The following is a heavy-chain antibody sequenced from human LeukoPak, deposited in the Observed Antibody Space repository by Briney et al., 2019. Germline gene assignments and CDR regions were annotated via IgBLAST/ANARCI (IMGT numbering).Heavy chain of an antibody. CDR1: GFTFSNYA. CDR2: ISGSGGST. Sequence: GGSLSLSCAASGFTFSNYAMNWVRQAPGKGLEWVSAISGSGGSTYYADSVKGRFTISRDNSKNTLYLQMNSLRAEDTAVYYCAKASAMIVVVSKHFDYWGQGTLVTVSS. V-gene: IGHV3-23*01. CDR3: AKASAMIVVVSKHFDY. D-gene: IGHD3-22*01. J-gene: IGHJ4*02.